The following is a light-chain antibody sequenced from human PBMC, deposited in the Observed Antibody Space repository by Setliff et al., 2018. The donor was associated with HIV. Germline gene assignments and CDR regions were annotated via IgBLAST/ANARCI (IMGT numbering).Light chain of an antibody. Sequence: QSVLTQPASVSGSPGQSITISCTGTTSDVGGYNYVSWYQQHPGKAPKLSIYEVRNRPSGVSNRFSGSKSGNTASLTISGLQAEDEADYYCSSYAISNTLPFGTGTKVTVL. CDR1: TSDVGGYNY. J-gene: IGLJ1*01. CDR3: SSYAISNTLP. CDR2: EVR. V-gene: IGLV2-14*01.